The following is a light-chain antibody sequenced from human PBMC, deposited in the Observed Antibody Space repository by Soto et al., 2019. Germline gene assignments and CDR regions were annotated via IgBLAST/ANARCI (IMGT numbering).Light chain of an antibody. CDR2: AAS. J-gene: IGKJ2*01. Sequence: EIVLTQSPGTQSLSPGERATLSCRASQTISNNLLAWYQQKPGQAPRLLIYAASTRASGIPDRFSGSGSGTAFTLTISRLEPEDFAVYYCQQYGTSPPLYTFGQGTRLEIK. V-gene: IGKV3-20*01. CDR1: QTISNNL. CDR3: QQYGTSPPLYT.